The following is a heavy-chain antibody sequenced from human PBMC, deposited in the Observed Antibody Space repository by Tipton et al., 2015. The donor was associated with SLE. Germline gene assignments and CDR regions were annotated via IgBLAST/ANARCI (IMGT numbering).Heavy chain of an antibody. D-gene: IGHD3-9*01. J-gene: IGHJ4*02. CDR2: ISYDGSNK. V-gene: IGHV3-30-3*01. CDR1: GFTFSSYA. Sequence: SLRLSCAASGFTFSSYAMHRVRQAPGKGLEWVAVISYDGSNKYYADSVKGRFTISRDNAKNSLYLQMNSLRAEDTAVYYCARALGMGYWGQGTLVTVSS. CDR3: ARALGMGY.